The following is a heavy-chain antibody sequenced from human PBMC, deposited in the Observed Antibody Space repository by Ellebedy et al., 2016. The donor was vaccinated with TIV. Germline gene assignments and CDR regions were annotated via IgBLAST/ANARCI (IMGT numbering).Heavy chain of an antibody. Sequence: GESLKISCAASGFTVSDYYMNWVRQAPGKGLEWVPVIYSGGPTYYADSVKGRFTISRDDSKNTVHLQMNSLRPEDTAVYFCAREETYGPLDTWGQGALVTVSA. CDR3: AREETYGPLDT. CDR1: GFTVSDYY. D-gene: IGHD3-10*01. CDR2: IYSGGPT. J-gene: IGHJ5*02. V-gene: IGHV3-66*01.